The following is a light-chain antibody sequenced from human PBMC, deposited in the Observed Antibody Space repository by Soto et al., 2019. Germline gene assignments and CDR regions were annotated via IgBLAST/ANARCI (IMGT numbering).Light chain of an antibody. Sequence: SYELTQPPSVSVSPGQTASITCSGDKLGDKYACWYQQKPGQSPVLVIYQDSKRPSGIPERFSGSNSGNTATLTISGTQAMDEADYYCQAWDSSTHVVFGGGTKVTFL. J-gene: IGLJ2*01. CDR1: KLGDKY. V-gene: IGLV3-1*01. CDR3: QAWDSSTHVV. CDR2: QDS.